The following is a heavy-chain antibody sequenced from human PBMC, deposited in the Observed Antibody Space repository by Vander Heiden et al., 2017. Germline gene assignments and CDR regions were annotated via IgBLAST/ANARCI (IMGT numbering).Heavy chain of an antibody. J-gene: IGHJ4*02. CDR3: VAYDTTGYDYFDY. D-gene: IGHD3-22*01. CDR2: VYYSGST. Sequence: QLQLQESGPGLVKPSETLSLTCTVSGGSISSSTYYWGWIRQAPGKGLEWIGSVYYSGSTYYNPSLKSRVTISVDTSKNQFSLKLSSVTATDTAVYYAVAYDTTGYDYFDYWGQGTLVTVSS. CDR1: GGSISSSTYY. V-gene: IGHV4-39*01.